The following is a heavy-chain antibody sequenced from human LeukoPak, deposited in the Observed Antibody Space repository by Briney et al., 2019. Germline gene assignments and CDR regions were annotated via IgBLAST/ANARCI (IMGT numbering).Heavy chain of an antibody. D-gene: IGHD3-16*02. J-gene: IGHJ5*02. CDR2: INPNSGGT. CDR3: ARDKLGLGELSLYDQ. Sequence: ASVKVSCKASGYTFTGYYMHWGRQAPGQGLEWRGWINPNSGGTNYAQKFQGRVTMTRDTSISTAYMELSRLRSDDTAMYYCARDKLGLGELSLYDQWGQGTLVTVFS. V-gene: IGHV1-2*02. CDR1: GYTFTGYY.